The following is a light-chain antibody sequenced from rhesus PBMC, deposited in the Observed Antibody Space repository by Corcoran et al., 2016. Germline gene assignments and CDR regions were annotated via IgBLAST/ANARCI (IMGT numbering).Light chain of an antibody. CDR2: GAS. V-gene: IGKV3-42*03. Sequence: EIVLTQSPATLSLSPGERATLSCRASQSVSSSLAWYQQNPGQVPRLLNYGASSRATGIPDRFSGSGSGTDFTLTISSLEPEDFAVYYCQQYSNWPRTFGQGTKVEIK. CDR3: QQYSNWPRT. J-gene: IGKJ1*01. CDR1: QSVSSS.